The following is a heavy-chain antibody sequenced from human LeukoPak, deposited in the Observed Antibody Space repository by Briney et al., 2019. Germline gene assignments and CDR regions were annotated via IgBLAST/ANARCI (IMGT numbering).Heavy chain of an antibody. D-gene: IGHD2-15*01. CDR1: GYTFAGYY. Sequence: ASVKVSCKASGYTFAGYYIHWVRRAPGQGLEWLGWINPDKGDTKNAQRFHDGVIMTTDTSLTTAYMELINLTSDDTAVYYCTRSSWDCSSGSCYSNMNFDYWGQGTLVTVSS. CDR2: INPDKGDT. V-gene: IGHV1-2*02. J-gene: IGHJ4*02. CDR3: TRSSWDCSSGSCYSNMNFDY.